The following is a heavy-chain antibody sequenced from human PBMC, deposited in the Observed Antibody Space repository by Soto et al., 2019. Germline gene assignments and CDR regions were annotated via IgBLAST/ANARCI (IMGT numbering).Heavy chain of an antibody. CDR3: AKGLTGWYYYYGMDV. D-gene: IGHD6-19*01. V-gene: IGHV3-30*18. CDR1: GFTFSTYG. CDR2: ISYDKSNK. Sequence: PGGSLRLSCAASGFTFSTYGMHWVRQAPGKGLEWVAVISYDKSNKYYADYVKGRFTISRDNSKNTLYLQMSSLRAEDTALYYCAKGLTGWYYYYGMDVWGQGTTVTVSS. J-gene: IGHJ6*02.